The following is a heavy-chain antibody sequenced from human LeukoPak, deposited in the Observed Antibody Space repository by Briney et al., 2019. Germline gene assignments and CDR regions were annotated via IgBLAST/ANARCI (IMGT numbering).Heavy chain of an antibody. D-gene: IGHD3-10*02. CDR1: GFTFSSYG. CDR3: ARVFSRPYGPPDY. Sequence: PGGSLRLSCAASGFTFSSYGMHWVRQAPGKGLEWVAVISYDGSNKYYADSVKGRFTISRDNSKNTLYLQMNSLRAEDTAVYYCARVFSRPYGPPDYWGQGTLVTVSS. CDR2: ISYDGSNK. J-gene: IGHJ4*02. V-gene: IGHV3-30*03.